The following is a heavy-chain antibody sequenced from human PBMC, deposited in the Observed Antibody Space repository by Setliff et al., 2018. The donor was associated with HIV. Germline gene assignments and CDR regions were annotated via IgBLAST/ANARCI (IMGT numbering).Heavy chain of an antibody. CDR2: IYYSGST. D-gene: IGHD4-17*01. V-gene: IGHV4-59*01. Sequence: LSLTCTVSGGSMNNDRLSWIRQSPGKGLEWLGYIYYSGSTTYNPSLKSRVTMSIDTSKNQFSLKLRSVTAADTAVYYCARDPPGYGDSNDYWGQGTLVTVSS. CDR3: ARDPPGYGDSNDY. J-gene: IGHJ4*02. CDR1: GGSMNNDR.